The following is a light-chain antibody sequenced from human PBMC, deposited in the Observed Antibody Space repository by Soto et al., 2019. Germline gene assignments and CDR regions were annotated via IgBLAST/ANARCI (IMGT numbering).Light chain of an antibody. J-gene: IGLJ1*01. CDR2: EVS. V-gene: IGLV2-8*01. CDR3: TSYAGTYSFFYV. CDR1: SSDVGSYNY. Sequence: HSALTQPPSAPGSPGQSVTISCTGTSSDVGSYNYGSWYQQLPGKAPQLIVYEVSKRPSGVPDRFSGSKSGNTASLTVSGLQAADEADYYCTSYAGTYSFFYVFGTGTKVTVL.